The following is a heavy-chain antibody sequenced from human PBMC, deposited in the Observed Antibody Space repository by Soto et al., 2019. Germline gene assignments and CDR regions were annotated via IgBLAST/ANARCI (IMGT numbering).Heavy chain of an antibody. V-gene: IGHV4-59*08. D-gene: IGHD3-22*01. J-gene: IGHJ6*03. Sequence: PSETLSLTCTACGAPISIYDWTLTRKHTEKGLEWIGYIYYSGSTNSTPSLKSRVTISVDTSKHQFSLKLSSVTAADTAVYYCAGAGEQIGYSYHFTAVWGKRTTVTVSS. CDR2: IYYSGST. CDR1: GAPISIYD. CDR3: AGAGEQIGYSYHFTAV.